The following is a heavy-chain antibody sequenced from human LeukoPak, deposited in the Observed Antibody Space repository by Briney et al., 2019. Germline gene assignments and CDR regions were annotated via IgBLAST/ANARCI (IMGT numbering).Heavy chain of an antibody. V-gene: IGHV4-59*01. CDR3: ARGSSGYYLGVDY. CDR2: IHYSGST. CDR1: GGSFSGYY. D-gene: IGHD3-22*01. Sequence: PSETLSLTCAVYGGSFSGYYWSWLRQPPGKGLEWIGYIHYSGSTNYNPSLKSRVTISVDTSKNQFSLKLSSVTAADTAVYYCARGSSGYYLGVDYWGQGTLVTVSS. J-gene: IGHJ4*02.